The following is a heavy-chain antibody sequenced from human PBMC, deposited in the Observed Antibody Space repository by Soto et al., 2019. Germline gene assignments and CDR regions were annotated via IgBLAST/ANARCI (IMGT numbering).Heavy chain of an antibody. V-gene: IGHV3-30*18. CDR3: AKETYSGRLDY. Sequence: QVQLVESGGGVVQPGRSLRLSCAASGFTFSSYGMHWVRQAPGKGLEWVAVISYDGSNKYYADSVKGRFTIARDNSKNTLYLQMNSLGAEDTAVYYCAKETYSGRLDYWGQGTLVTVSS. D-gene: IGHD2-15*01. CDR2: ISYDGSNK. J-gene: IGHJ4*02. CDR1: GFTFSSYG.